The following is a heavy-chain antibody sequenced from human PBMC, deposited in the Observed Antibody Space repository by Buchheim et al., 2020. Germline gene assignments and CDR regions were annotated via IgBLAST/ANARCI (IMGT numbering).Heavy chain of an antibody. CDR1: GYTFTSYY. D-gene: IGHD3-10*01. CDR2: INPSGGST. CDR3: ARVYYGSGSYYKRSFWGGWFDP. V-gene: IGHV1-46*01. Sequence: QVQLVQSGAEVKKPGASVKVSCKASGYTFTSYYMHWVRQAPGQGLEWMGIINPSGGSTSYAQKFQGRVTMTRDTSTSTVYMELSSLRSEDTAVYYCARVYYGSGSYYKRSFWGGWFDPWGQGTL. J-gene: IGHJ5*02.